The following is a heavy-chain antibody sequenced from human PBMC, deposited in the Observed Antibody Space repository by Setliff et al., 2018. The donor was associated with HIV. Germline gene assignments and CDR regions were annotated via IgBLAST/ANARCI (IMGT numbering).Heavy chain of an antibody. J-gene: IGHJ3*02. V-gene: IGHV4-38-2*01. Sequence: SETLSLTCAVSGYSISSGYYWGWIRRPPGKGLEWIGSIDNGGYTYHSPSLKTRVTISIDTSKKQFSLKLSSVTAADTGVYFCARLFQWMSYSFDIWGQGKVVTVSS. CDR1: GYSISSGYY. CDR2: IDNGGYT. CDR3: ARLFQWMSYSFDI. D-gene: IGHD1-26*01.